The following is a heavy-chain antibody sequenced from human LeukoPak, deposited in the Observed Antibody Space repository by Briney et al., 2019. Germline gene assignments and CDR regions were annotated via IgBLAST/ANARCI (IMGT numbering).Heavy chain of an antibody. CDR3: ARVRGSGSYYVSVRYYFDY. CDR2: IIPIFGTA. CDR1: GGTFSSYA. Sequence: SVKVSCKASGGTFSSYAVSWVRQAPGQGLEWMGGIIPIFGTANYAQKFQGRVTITADESTSTAYMELSSLRSEDTAVYYCARVRGSGSYYVSVRYYFDYWGQGTLVTVSS. V-gene: IGHV1-69*01. J-gene: IGHJ4*02. D-gene: IGHD3-10*01.